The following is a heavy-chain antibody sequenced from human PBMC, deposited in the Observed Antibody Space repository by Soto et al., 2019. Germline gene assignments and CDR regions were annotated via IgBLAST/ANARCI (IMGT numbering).Heavy chain of an antibody. CDR1: GGTFSSYA. V-gene: IGHV1-69*06. Sequence: QVQLVQSGAEVKKPGSSVKVSCKASGGTFSSYAISWVRQAPGQGLEGMGGIIPIFGTANYAQKFQGRVTITADKSTSTAYMELSSLRSEDTAVYYCASPVVDTAMYWWFDPWGQGTLVTVSS. CDR3: ASPVVDTAMYWWFDP. J-gene: IGHJ5*02. CDR2: IIPIFGTA. D-gene: IGHD5-18*01.